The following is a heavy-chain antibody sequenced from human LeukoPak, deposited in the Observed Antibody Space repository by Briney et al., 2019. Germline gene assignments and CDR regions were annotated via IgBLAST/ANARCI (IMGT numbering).Heavy chain of an antibody. J-gene: IGHJ4*02. Sequence: GGSLRLSCAASGFTFSSYAMSWVRQAPGKGLEWVSAISGSGGSTYYADSVKGRFTISRDNSKNTLYLQMNSLRAEDTAVYYCAKCYGSGSHLKTEFDYWGQGTLVTVSS. CDR2: ISGSGGST. CDR3: AKCYGSGSHLKTEFDY. CDR1: GFTFSSYA. V-gene: IGHV3-23*01. D-gene: IGHD3-10*01.